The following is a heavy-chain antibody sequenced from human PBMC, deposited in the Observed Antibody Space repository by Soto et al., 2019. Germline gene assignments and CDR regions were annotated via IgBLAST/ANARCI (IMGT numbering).Heavy chain of an antibody. Sequence: QVHLVQSGAEVKKPGASVKVSCTASGYTFTGYYIHWVRQAPGQGLEWMGWINPKSGGANIAQKFQGWVTMTRDTSISTTYMELSNLRSNDTAVYYCARDYYDGSASYGIEFWGQGTMVTVAS. CDR1: GYTFTGYY. D-gene: IGHD3-16*01. V-gene: IGHV1-2*04. J-gene: IGHJ3*01. CDR3: ARDYYDGSASYGIEF. CDR2: INPKSGGA.